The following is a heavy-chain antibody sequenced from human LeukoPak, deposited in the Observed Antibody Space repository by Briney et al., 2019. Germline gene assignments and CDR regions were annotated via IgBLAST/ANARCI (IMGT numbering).Heavy chain of an antibody. D-gene: IGHD3-3*01. J-gene: IGHJ6*03. CDR3: AKDARRFLGCYYYMDV. CDR1: GFTFSSYG. V-gene: IGHV3-30*02. Sequence: PGGSLRLSCAASGFTFSSYGMHWVRQAPGKGLEGVAFIRYDGSNKYYADSVKGRFTISRDNSKNTLYLQMNSLRAEDTAVYYCAKDARRFLGCYYYMDVWGKGTTVTVSS. CDR2: IRYDGSNK.